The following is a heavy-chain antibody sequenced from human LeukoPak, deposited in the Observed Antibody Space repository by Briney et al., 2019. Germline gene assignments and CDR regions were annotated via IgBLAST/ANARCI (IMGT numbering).Heavy chain of an antibody. CDR1: GGSIYSSKNF. V-gene: IGHV4-39*01. J-gene: IGHJ4*02. CDR3: ARHSALTTFTFDY. D-gene: IGHD2/OR15-2a*01. Sequence: PSETLSLTCTVSGGSIYSSKNFWGWVRHPRGKGLEWIGSIYYSGSSYYSPSLRSRVTISVDTSKNQFSLKLSSVTAADTAVYYCARHSALTTFTFDYWGQGTLVTVSS. CDR2: IYYSGSS.